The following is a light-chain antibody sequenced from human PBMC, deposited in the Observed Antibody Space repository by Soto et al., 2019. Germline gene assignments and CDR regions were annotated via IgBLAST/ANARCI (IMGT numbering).Light chain of an antibody. Sequence: DIQMTQSPSSLSASVGDRVTIACRASQDIYTFLNWYQQKPGKAPKLLIFGASSLQSGVPSRFSGSGSGTVFTLTISSLQPEDFVTYYCEQSYITPPITFGQGTKVDIK. V-gene: IGKV1-39*01. CDR2: GAS. J-gene: IGKJ1*01. CDR3: EQSYITPPIT. CDR1: QDIYTF.